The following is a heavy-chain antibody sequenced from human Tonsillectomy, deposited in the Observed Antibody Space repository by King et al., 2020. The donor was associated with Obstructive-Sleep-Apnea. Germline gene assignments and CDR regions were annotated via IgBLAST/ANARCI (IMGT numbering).Heavy chain of an antibody. CDR2: ISYDGSNK. CDR1: GFTFSSYG. Sequence: QLVQSGGGVVQPGRSLRLSCAASGFTFSSYGMHWVRQAPGKGLEWVAVISYDGSNKYYADSVKGRFTISRDNSKNTLYLQMNSLRAEDTAVYYCAKDRSGEVDYWGQGTLVTVSS. D-gene: IGHD3-10*01. J-gene: IGHJ4*02. V-gene: IGHV3-30*18. CDR3: AKDRSGEVDY.